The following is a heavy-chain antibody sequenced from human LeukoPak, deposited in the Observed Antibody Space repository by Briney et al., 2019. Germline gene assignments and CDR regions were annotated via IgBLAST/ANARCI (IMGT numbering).Heavy chain of an antibody. V-gene: IGHV4-30-2*01. CDR3: ARDRYGYGSGTYGMDV. J-gene: IGHJ6*02. CDR2: IYHSGST. CDR1: GGSISSGGYS. Sequence: SQTLSLTCAVSGGSISSGGYSWSWIRQPPWKGLEWIGYIYHSGSTYYNPSLKSRVTISVDRSKNQFSLKLSSVTAADTAVYYCARDRYGYGSGTYGMDVWGQGTTVTVSS. D-gene: IGHD3-10*01.